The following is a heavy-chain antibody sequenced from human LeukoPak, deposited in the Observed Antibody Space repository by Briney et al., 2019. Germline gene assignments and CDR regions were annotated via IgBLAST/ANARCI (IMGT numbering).Heavy chain of an antibody. CDR3: ARDLAVVTPYYYYYMDV. Sequence: SETLSLTCTVSGGSISSYYWSWIRQPPGKGLEWIGYIYYSGSTNYNPSLKSRVTISVDTSKNQFSLKLSSVTAADTAVYYCARDLAVVTPYYYYYMDVWGKGTTVTISS. V-gene: IGHV4-59*12. J-gene: IGHJ6*03. D-gene: IGHD4-23*01. CDR2: IYYSGST. CDR1: GGSISSYY.